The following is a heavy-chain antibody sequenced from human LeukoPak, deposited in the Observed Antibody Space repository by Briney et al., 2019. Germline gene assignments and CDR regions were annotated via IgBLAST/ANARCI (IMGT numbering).Heavy chain of an antibody. CDR2: IYHSGST. CDR1: GGSISSSNW. CDR3: ARDRGYSSGWYESDAFDI. J-gene: IGHJ3*02. Sequence: SETLSLTCAVSGGSISSSNWWSWVRQPPGKGLEWIGEIYHSGSTNYNPSLKSRVTISVDKSKNQFSLKLSSVTAADTDVYYCARDRGYSSGWYESDAFDIWGQGTMVTVSS. D-gene: IGHD6-19*01. V-gene: IGHV4-4*02.